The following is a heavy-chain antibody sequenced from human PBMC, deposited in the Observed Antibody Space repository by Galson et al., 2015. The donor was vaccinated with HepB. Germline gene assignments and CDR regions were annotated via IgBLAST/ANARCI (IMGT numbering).Heavy chain of an antibody. CDR1: GFTFSDYY. CDR3: ARALYYYGSGSYLGY. D-gene: IGHD3-10*01. V-gene: IGHV3-11*06. Sequence: CAASGFTFSDYYMSWIRQAPGKGLEWVSYISSSSSYTNYADSVKGRFTISRDNAKNSLYLQMNSLRAEDTAVYYCARALYYYGSGSYLGYWGQGTLVTVSS. CDR2: ISSSSSYT. J-gene: IGHJ4*02.